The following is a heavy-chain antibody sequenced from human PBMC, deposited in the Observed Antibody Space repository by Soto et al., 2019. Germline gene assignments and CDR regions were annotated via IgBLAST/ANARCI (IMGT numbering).Heavy chain of an antibody. CDR1: GGTFSSYA. CDR3: ARGALTTVTTYYYGMDV. Sequence: GASVKVSCKASGGTFSSYAISWVRQAPGQGLEWMGGIIPIFGTANYAQKFQGRVTITADKSTSTAYMELSSLRSEDTAVYYCARGALTTVTTYYYGMDVWGQGTTVTVSS. D-gene: IGHD4-4*01. CDR2: IIPIFGTA. V-gene: IGHV1-69*06. J-gene: IGHJ6*02.